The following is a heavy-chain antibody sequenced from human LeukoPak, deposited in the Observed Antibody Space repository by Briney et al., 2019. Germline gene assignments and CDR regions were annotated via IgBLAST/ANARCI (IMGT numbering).Heavy chain of an antibody. J-gene: IGHJ4*02. Sequence: ASVKVSCKASGYTFTSFGISWVRQAPGLGLEWMGWISAYNGNTNYPQNLQGRVTLTIDTSTSTAYMDLRSLRSDDTAVYYCARERSGWFFSNWGQGTLVTVSS. D-gene: IGHD6-19*01. V-gene: IGHV1-18*01. CDR2: ISAYNGNT. CDR1: GYTFTSFG. CDR3: ARERSGWFFSN.